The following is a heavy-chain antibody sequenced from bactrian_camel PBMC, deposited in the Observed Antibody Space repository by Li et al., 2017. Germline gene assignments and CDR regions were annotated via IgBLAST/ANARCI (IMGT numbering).Heavy chain of an antibody. CDR3: AADPYRGGYCSASDEYEY. D-gene: IGHD2*01. CDR1: GFTFGKSS. Sequence: QLVESGGGLVQPGGSLRLSCVASGFTFGKSSMSWVRQTPGKGYEWVSGISARATETRYADSVKGRFTISQDNAKNTLYLQMNSLAPEDTAMYYCAADPYRGGYCSASDEYEYWGQGTQVTVS. CDR2: ISARATET. V-gene: IGHV3S42*01. J-gene: IGHJ4*01.